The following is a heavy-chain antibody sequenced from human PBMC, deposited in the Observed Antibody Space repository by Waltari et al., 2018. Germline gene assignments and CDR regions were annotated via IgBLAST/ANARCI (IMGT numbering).Heavy chain of an antibody. Sequence: EVQLVESGGGLVQPGGSLRLSCAASGFTFSSYEMNWVRQAPGKGLEWVSYISSSGSTIYYADSVKGRFTISRDNAKNSLYLQMNSLRAEDTAVYYCASITVSDYYYGMDVWGQGTTVTVSS. CDR1: GFTFSSYE. V-gene: IGHV3-48*03. CDR3: ASITVSDYYYGMDV. J-gene: IGHJ6*02. D-gene: IGHD3-10*01. CDR2: ISSSGSTI.